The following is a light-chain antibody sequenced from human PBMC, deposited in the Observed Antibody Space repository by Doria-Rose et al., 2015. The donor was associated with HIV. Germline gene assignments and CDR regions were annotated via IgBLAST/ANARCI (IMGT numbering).Light chain of an antibody. CDR3: HQYGTSWT. CDR1: QGFSSTY. CDR2: DGS. V-gene: IGKV3-20*01. J-gene: IGKJ1*01. Sequence: DIVMTKTPGTLSLSPGERATLSCRASQGFSSTYLAWYQQKPGQAPSLLIYDGSTRATGIPDRFSASGSGTDFTLTINRLEPEDFALYYCHQYGTSWTFGQGTKVEI.